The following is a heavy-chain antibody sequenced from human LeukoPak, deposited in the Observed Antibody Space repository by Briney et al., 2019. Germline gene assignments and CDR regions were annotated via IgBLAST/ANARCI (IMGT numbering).Heavy chain of an antibody. J-gene: IGHJ6*03. CDR3: ARSEQLAPRYYYHYMDV. CDR2: IYTSGST. V-gene: IGHV4-4*07. CDR1: GGSISSYY. D-gene: IGHD6-6*01. Sequence: PSETLSLTCTVSGGSISSYYWSWIRQPAGKGLEWIGRIYTSGSTNYNPSLKSRVTMSVDTSKNQFSLKLSSVTAADTAVYYCARSEQLAPRYYYHYMDVWGKGTTVTVSS.